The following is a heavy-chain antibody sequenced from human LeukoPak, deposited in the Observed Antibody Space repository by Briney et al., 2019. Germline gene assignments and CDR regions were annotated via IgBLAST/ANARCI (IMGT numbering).Heavy chain of an antibody. D-gene: IGHD3-10*01. J-gene: IGHJ4*02. CDR1: GGSFSGYY. V-gene: IGHV4-34*01. Sequence: PSETLSLTCAVYGGSFSGYYWSWIRQPPGKGLEWIGEISHSGSTNYNPSLKSRVTISVDTSKNQFSLKLSSVTAADTAVYYCARGLRYYYGSGSSFDYWGQGTLVTVSS. CDR3: ARGLRYYYGSGSSFDY. CDR2: ISHSGST.